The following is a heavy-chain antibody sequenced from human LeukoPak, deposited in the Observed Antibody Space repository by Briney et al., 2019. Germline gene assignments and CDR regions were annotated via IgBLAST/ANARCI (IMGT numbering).Heavy chain of an antibody. CDR2: LNPDSSGT. D-gene: IGHD2-2*01. CDR1: GYTFTGFS. J-gene: IGHJ6*03. V-gene: IGHV1-2*02. Sequence: GASVKVSCKASGYTFTGFSLHWVRQAPGQGLQWMGCLNPDSSGTNYAQEFQGRVTITRDTSTATAYMELSSLRSEDTAVYYCARILAYCSSTSCAKPYYYYMDVWGKGTTVTVSS. CDR3: ARILAYCSSTSCAKPYYYYMDV.